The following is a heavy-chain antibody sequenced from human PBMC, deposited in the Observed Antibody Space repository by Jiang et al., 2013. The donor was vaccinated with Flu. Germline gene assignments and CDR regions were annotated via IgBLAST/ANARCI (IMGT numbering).Heavy chain of an antibody. V-gene: IGHV5-10-1*03. D-gene: IGHD4/OR15-4a*01. CDR1: GYSFHTYW. J-gene: IGHJ4*02. CDR2: IDPSDSYT. CDR3: ARHNAYSANYDDY. Sequence: VQLVESGAEVKKPGESLRISCKGSGYSFHTYWISWVRQMPGKGLEWMGRIDPSDSYTNYYPSFQGHVTISADKSISTAYLQWNSLKASDTAMYYCARHNAYSANYDDYWGQGTLVTVSS.